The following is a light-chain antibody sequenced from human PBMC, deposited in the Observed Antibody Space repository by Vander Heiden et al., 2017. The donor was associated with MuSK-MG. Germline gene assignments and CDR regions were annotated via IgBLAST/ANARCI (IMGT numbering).Light chain of an antibody. CDR2: VAS. CDR3: QQYNNGSPSLI. J-gene: IGKJ4*01. Sequence: EIVMPQSPATLSVSPGERATLSCRASQSVSSNLAWYQQKPGQAPRLLIYVASTRATGIPARFSGSGSGTEFTLTISSLQSEDFAVYYCQQYNNGSPSLIFGCGTKVEIK. CDR1: QSVSSN. V-gene: IGKV3-15*01.